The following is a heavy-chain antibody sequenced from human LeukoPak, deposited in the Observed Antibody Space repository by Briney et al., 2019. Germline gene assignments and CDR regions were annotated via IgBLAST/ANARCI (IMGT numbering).Heavy chain of an antibody. D-gene: IGHD2-2*02. CDR3: ARLKNQLLYNDY. CDR2: IYYSGST. Sequence: SETLSLTCTVSGGSISSSSYYWGWIRQPPGKGLEWIGSIYYSGSTYYNPSLKSRVTISVDTSKNQFSLKLSSVTAADTAVYYCARLKNQLLYNDYWGQGTLVTVSS. CDR1: GGSISSSSYY. J-gene: IGHJ4*02. V-gene: IGHV4-39*01.